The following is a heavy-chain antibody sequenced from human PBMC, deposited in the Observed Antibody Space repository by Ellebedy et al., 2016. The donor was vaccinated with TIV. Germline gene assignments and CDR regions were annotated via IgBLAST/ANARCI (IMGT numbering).Heavy chain of an antibody. D-gene: IGHD5-18*01. CDR2: IGTAGDT. CDR1: GFTFRSYD. Sequence: GGSLRLSCAASGFTFRSYDMHWVRQATGKGLEWVSAIGTAGDTYYSGSVKGRFTISRENAKNSLYLQMSSLRAEDTAVYYCARVRFGDTAVDYWGQGTLVTVSS. J-gene: IGHJ4*02. V-gene: IGHV3-13*01. CDR3: ARVRFGDTAVDY.